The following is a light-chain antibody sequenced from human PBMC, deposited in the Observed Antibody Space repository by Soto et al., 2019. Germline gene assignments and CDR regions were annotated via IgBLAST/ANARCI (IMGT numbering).Light chain of an antibody. Sequence: QPVLTQSPSASASLGASVKLICTLSTGHSHYAVAWHQQQAEKGPRFLMKLNNDGSHYRGDGIPDRFSGSSSGTERYLTISSLQSDDEADYFCQTWGTGINWVFGAGTKLTVL. V-gene: IGLV4-69*01. CDR1: TGHSHYA. CDR2: LNNDGSH. J-gene: IGLJ3*02. CDR3: QTWGTGINWV.